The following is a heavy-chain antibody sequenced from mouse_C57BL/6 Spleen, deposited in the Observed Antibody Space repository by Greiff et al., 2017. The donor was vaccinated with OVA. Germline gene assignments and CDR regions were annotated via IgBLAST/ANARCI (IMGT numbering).Heavy chain of an antibody. CDR2: ILPGSGST. D-gene: IGHD2-4*01. CDR1: GYTFTGYW. J-gene: IGHJ4*01. V-gene: IGHV1-9*01. Sequence: VQLQQSGAELMKPGASVKLSCKATGYTFTGYWIEWVKQRPGHGLEWIGEILPGSGSTNYNEKFNGKATFTADTSSNTAYMQLSSLTTEDSAIYYCARVYYDYDDGYYYAMDYWGQGTSVTVSS. CDR3: ARVYYDYDDGYYYAMDY.